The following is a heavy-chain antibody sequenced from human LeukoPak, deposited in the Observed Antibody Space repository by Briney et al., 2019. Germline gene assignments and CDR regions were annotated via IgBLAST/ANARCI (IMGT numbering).Heavy chain of an antibody. D-gene: IGHD2-15*01. CDR1: GGSFSGYY. V-gene: IGHV4-34*01. J-gene: IGHJ6*03. CDR2: INHSGST. CDR3: ARRCSGGSCSRSYYYYMDV. Sequence: ASETLSLTCAVYGGSFSGYYWSWIRQPPGKGLEWIGEINHSGSTNYNPSLKSRVTISVDTSKNQFSLKLSSVTAADTAVYYCARRCSGGSCSRSYYYYMDVWGKGTTVTISS.